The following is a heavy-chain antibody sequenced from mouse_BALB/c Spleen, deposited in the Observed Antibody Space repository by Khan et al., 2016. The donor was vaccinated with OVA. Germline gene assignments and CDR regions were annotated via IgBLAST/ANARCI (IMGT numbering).Heavy chain of an antibody. J-gene: IGHJ3*01. Sequence: EVELVESGGDLVKPGGSLKFSCAASGFTFSSYNMSWVRQTPDKRLEWVATISSGGDYTYYSDNVKGRFTISRDNAKNTLYPQMSSLKSEDTAMYYCASHLTGSFAYWGQGTLVTVSA. V-gene: IGHV5-6*01. CDR2: ISSGGDYT. D-gene: IGHD4-1*01. CDR1: GFTFSSYN. CDR3: ASHLTGSFAY.